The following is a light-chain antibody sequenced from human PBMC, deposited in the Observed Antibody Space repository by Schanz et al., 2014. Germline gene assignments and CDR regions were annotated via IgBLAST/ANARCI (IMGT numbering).Light chain of an antibody. J-gene: IGLJ1*01. V-gene: IGLV7-43*01. Sequence: QAVVTQEASLTVSPGGTVTLTCASSTGPVTSGHYANWFQQKPGQAPRALIYSTTNKRTWTPARFSGSLLGGKAALTLSGVQPEDEAEYYCLLFYGGAHVFGAGTKLTVL. CDR2: STT. CDR1: TGPVTSGHY. CDR3: LLFYGGAHV.